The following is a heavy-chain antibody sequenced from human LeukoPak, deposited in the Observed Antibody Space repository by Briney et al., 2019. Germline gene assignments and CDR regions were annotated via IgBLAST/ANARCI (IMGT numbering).Heavy chain of an antibody. D-gene: IGHD6-19*01. CDR3: ARTRDSSGCLDF. V-gene: IGHV3-21*01. CDR2: TSTGSTYI. Sequence: GGSLRLSCSASGFTFRTYSMNWVRQAPGKGLEWVSSTSTGSTYIFYGDSVKGRFTISRDDADNSLYLQMNSLRAEDTAVYYCARTRDSSGCLDFWGQGTLVTVSS. J-gene: IGHJ4*02. CDR1: GFTFRTYS.